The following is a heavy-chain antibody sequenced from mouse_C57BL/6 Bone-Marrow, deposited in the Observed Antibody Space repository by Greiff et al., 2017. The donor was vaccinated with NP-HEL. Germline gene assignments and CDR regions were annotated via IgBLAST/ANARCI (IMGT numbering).Heavy chain of an antibody. J-gene: IGHJ3*01. CDR1: GYTFTNYW. CDR3: ARRGPYYYGSSSFAY. Sequence: QVHVKQSGAELVRPGTSVKMSCKASGYTFTNYWIGWAKQRPGHGLEWIGDIYPGGGYTNYNEKFKGKATLTADKSSSTAYMQFSSLTSEDSAIYYCARRGPYYYGSSSFAYWGQGTLVTVSA. CDR2: IYPGGGYT. D-gene: IGHD1-1*01. V-gene: IGHV1-63*01.